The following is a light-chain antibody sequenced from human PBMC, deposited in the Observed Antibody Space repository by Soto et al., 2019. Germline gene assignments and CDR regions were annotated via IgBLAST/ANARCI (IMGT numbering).Light chain of an antibody. CDR3: QQANSFPVT. V-gene: IGKV1-12*01. CDR2: GAS. Sequence: DIQMTQSPSFVSASLGDSVTITCRASQDISSWVAWSQQRPGRAPTLLIYGASTLQSGVPSRFSGSGFGTEFTLTIRNLLPEDVGTYYCQQANSFPVTFGQGTRLDIK. CDR1: QDISSW. J-gene: IGKJ5*01.